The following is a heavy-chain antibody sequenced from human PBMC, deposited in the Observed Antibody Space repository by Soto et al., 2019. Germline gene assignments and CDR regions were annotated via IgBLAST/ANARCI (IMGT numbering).Heavy chain of an antibody. CDR2: MNPNSGNT. J-gene: IGHJ6*02. Sequence: QVQLVQSGAEVKKPGASVKVSCKASGYTFTSYDINWVRQTTGQGLEWMGWMNPNSGNTGYAQKFQGRVTMTRNTSISTAYMELSSLGSEDTAVYYCARWPDGYYYYGMDVWGQGTTVTVSS. CDR1: GYTFTSYD. CDR3: ARWPDGYYYYGMDV. V-gene: IGHV1-8*01.